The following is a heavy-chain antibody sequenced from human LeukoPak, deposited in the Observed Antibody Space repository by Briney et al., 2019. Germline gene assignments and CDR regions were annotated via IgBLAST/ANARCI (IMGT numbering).Heavy chain of an antibody. J-gene: IGHJ4*02. CDR3: ARGGVRRIFGVVIESDFDY. D-gene: IGHD3-3*01. Sequence: GGSLRLSCAASGFTFSSYSMNWVRQAPGKGLEWVSSISSSSSYIYYADSVKGRFTISRDNAKNSLYLQMNSLGAEDTAVYYCARGGVRRIFGVVIESDFDYWGQGTLVTVSS. CDR1: GFTFSSYS. CDR2: ISSSSSYI. V-gene: IGHV3-21*01.